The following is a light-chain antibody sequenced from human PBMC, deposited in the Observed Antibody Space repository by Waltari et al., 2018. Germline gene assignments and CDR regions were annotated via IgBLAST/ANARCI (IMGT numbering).Light chain of an antibody. CDR3: QQSYSTPRT. CDR2: AAS. CDR1: QSISSY. J-gene: IGKJ1*01. Sequence: DIQMTQSPSSLSASVGASVTITCRASQSISSYLNWYQQKPGKAPKLLIYAASSLQSGVPSRFSGSGSGTDFTLTISSLQPEDFATYYCQQSYSTPRTFGQGTKVEI. V-gene: IGKV1-39*01.